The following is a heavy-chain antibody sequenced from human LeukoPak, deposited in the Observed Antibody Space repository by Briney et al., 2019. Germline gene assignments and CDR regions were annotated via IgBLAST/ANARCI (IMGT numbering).Heavy chain of an antibody. CDR2: ISSSGSTI. CDR1: GFTFSSYE. CDR3: ARALPYCSSTSCYEVYFDY. Sequence: PGGSLRLSCAASGFTFSSYEMNWVRQAPGKGLEWVSYISSSGSTIYYADSVKGRFTISRDNAKNSLYLQMNSLRAEDTAVYYCARALPYCSSTSCYEVYFDYWGQGTLVTVSS. J-gene: IGHJ4*02. D-gene: IGHD2-2*01. V-gene: IGHV3-48*03.